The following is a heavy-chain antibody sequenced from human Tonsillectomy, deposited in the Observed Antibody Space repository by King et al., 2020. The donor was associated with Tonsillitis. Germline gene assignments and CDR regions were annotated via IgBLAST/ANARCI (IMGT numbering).Heavy chain of an antibody. J-gene: IGHJ5*02. Sequence: VQLVQSGAEVKKPGSSVKVSCKASGGTFSSYAFSWVRQAPGQGLEWMGGIIPIFGTANYAQKFQGRVTITADESTSTAYMELSSLRCEDTAVYYCARSARVLLWNNWFDPWGQGTLVTVSS. D-gene: IGHD3-10*01. CDR2: IIPIFGTA. CDR1: GGTFSSYA. CDR3: ARSARVLLWNNWFDP. V-gene: IGHV1-69*01.